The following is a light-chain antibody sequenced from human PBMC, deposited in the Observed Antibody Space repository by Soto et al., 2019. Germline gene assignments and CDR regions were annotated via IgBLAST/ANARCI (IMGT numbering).Light chain of an antibody. CDR1: QSVGTY. Sequence: DIVLTQSPATLSLSPGERATLSCRASQSVGTYLAWYQQKPGQTPSLLIYDTSNRATGIPARFSGSGSGTDFTLTISSLEPEDFAVYYCQQRSHWPRTFGQGTKVKI. CDR3: QQRSHWPRT. V-gene: IGKV3-11*01. J-gene: IGKJ1*01. CDR2: DTS.